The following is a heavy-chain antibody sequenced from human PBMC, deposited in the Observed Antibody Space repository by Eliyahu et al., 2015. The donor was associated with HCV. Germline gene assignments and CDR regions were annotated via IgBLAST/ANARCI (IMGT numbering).Heavy chain of an antibody. CDR1: GGSISSGGYY. D-gene: IGHD2-15*01. CDR2: IYYSGST. V-gene: IGHV4-31*03. Sequence: QVQLQESGPGLVKPSQTLSLTCTVSGGSISSGGYYWSWIRQXPGKGLEWIGYIYYSGSTYYNPSLKSRVTISVDTSKNQFSLKLSSVTAADTAVYYCARDRGRSIGYCSGGSCYSVPYYFDYWGQGTLVTVSS. CDR3: ARDRGRSIGYCSGGSCYSVPYYFDY. J-gene: IGHJ4*02.